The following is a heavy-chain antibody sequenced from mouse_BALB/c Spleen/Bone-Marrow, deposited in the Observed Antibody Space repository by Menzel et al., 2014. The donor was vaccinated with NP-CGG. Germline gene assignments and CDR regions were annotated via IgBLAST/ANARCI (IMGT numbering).Heavy chain of an antibody. D-gene: IGHD1-3*01. CDR2: ISPAIDYI. CDR1: GYTFTDRA. V-gene: IGHV1S53*02. J-gene: IGHJ4*01. Sequence: QVQLQQSDAELVKPGASVKISCKASGYTFTDRAIHWVKQKPEQGLEWIRYISPAIDYIQYNEKFKDKATLTADKSSSTAYMQLNSLTSEDSAVYFCKRGHKGGYAMDYWGQGTSVTVSS. CDR3: KRGHKGGYAMDY.